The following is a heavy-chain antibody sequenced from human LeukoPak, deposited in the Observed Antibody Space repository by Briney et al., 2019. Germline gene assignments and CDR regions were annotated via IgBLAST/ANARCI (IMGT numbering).Heavy chain of an antibody. CDR2: INPSGGST. D-gene: IGHD1-26*01. Sequence: ASVKVSCKASGYTFTSYYMHWVRQAPGQGLEWMGIINPSGGSTSYAQKFQGRVTMTRDTSTSTVYMELSSLRSEDTAVYYCARVGYSGRVKCEAAPCFDLWGRGTLVTVSS. CDR1: GYTFTSYY. V-gene: IGHV1-46*01. CDR3: ARVGYSGRVKCEAAPCFDL. J-gene: IGHJ2*01.